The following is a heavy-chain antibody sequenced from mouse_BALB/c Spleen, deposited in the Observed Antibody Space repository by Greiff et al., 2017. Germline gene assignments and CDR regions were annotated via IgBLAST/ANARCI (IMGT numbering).Heavy chain of an antibody. D-gene: IGHD2-1*01. CDR3: ARELYYGNFYFDY. Sequence: VQLQESGPGLVKPSQSLSLTCTVTGYSITSDYAWNWIRQFPGNKLEWMGYISYSGSTSYNPSLKSRISITRDTSKNQFFLQLNSVTTEDTATYYCARELYYGNFYFDYWGQGTTLTVSS. J-gene: IGHJ2*01. CDR1: GYSITSDYA. CDR2: ISYSGST. V-gene: IGHV3-2*02.